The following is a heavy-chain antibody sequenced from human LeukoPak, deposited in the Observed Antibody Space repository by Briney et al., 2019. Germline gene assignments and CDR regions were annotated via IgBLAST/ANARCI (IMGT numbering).Heavy chain of an antibody. CDR3: ARAHLISSGSLYYYYYYGMDV. J-gene: IGHJ6*02. V-gene: IGHV1-18*01. CDR1: GYTFTSYG. D-gene: IGHD3-10*01. Sequence: ASVKVSCKASGYTFTSYGTSWVGQAPGQAREGMGWISAYNVKTNYAQKLQGRVTMTTDTSTSTAYLELRSLRSDDTAVYFCARAHLISSGSLYYYYYYGMDVWGQGTTVTVSS. CDR2: ISAYNVKT.